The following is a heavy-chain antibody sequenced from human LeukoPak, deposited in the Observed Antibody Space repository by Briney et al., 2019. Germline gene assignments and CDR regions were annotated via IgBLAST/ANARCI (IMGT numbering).Heavy chain of an antibody. CDR2: IRSKAYGGTT. J-gene: IGHJ4*02. Sequence: PGGSLRLSCTASGFTFGDYAMSWVRQAPGKELEWVGFIRSKAYGGTTEYAASVKGRFTISRDDSKSIAYLQMNSLKTEDTAVYYCTRGRYYYGSGSYRDYWGQGTLVTVSS. V-gene: IGHV3-49*04. CDR3: TRGRYYYGSGSYRDY. CDR1: GFTFGDYA. D-gene: IGHD3-10*01.